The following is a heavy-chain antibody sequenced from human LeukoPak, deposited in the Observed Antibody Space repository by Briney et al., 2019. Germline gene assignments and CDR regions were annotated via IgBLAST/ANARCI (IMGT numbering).Heavy chain of an antibody. CDR1: GFTFSSYA. Sequence: GGSLRLSCAASGFTFSSYAISWVRQAPGKGLEWVSAISDSGGSTYYADSVKGRFTISRDNSKNTLYLQMNSLRAEDTAIYYCAKDLNSRGPDYWGQGTLVTVSS. J-gene: IGHJ4*02. V-gene: IGHV3-23*01. D-gene: IGHD3-10*01. CDR3: AKDLNSRGPDY. CDR2: ISDSGGST.